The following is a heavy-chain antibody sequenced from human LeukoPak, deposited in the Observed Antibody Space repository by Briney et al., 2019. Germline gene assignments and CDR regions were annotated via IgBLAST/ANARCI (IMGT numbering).Heavy chain of an antibody. CDR1: GGSISSYY. Sequence: PSETLSLTCTVSGGSISSYYWSWIRQPPGKGLEWIGYIYYSGSTNYNPSLKSRVTISVDTSKNQCSLKLSSVTAADTAVYYCARRVGYPHYFDYWGQGTLVTVSS. CDR3: ARRVGYPHYFDY. V-gene: IGHV4-59*08. D-gene: IGHD3-16*02. CDR2: IYYSGST. J-gene: IGHJ4*02.